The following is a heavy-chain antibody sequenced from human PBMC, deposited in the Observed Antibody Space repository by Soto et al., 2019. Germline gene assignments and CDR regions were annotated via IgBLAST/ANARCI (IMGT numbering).Heavy chain of an antibody. D-gene: IGHD6-19*01. J-gene: IGHJ4*02. CDR1: GFIFKKFA. CDR2: ISCCGGST. Sequence: EVQLLESGGGVLQRGGSLGLSCEASGFIFKKFAMGWVRQPPGEGLEWVSGISCCGGSTFYADSVKGRFSLARDDSKNTLSLQLNSLRVEDTAHYYCAKADGEQWLIPHLDNWGQGTLVTVS. V-gene: IGHV3-23*01. CDR3: AKADGEQWLIPHLDN.